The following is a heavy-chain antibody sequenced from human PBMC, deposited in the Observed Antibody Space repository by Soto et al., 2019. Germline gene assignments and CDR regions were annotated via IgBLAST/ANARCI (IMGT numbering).Heavy chain of an antibody. V-gene: IGHV4-61*01. CDR2: IYYSGST. Sequence: PSETLSLTYTVSGGYVSSGSYYWSWIRQPPGKGLEWIGYIYYSGSTNYNPSLKSRVTISVDTSKNQFSLKLSSVTAADTAVYYCAREGSYGSYFLVYGGQGTLVTVSS. D-gene: IGHD3-10*01. CDR1: GGYVSSGSYY. J-gene: IGHJ4*02. CDR3: AREGSYGSYFLVY.